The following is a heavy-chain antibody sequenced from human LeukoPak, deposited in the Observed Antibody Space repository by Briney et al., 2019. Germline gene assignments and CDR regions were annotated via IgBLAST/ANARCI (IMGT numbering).Heavy chain of an antibody. Sequence: ASVKVSCKASGYTFTGYYMHWVRQAPGQGLEWMGWINPNSGGTNYAQKFQGRVTMTWDTSISTAYMELSRLRSDDTAVYYCARVAVCTSCYTEHFDYWGQGTLVTVSS. CDR1: GYTFTGYY. V-gene: IGHV1-2*02. CDR3: ARVAVCTSCYTEHFDY. D-gene: IGHD2-2*02. J-gene: IGHJ4*02. CDR2: INPNSGGT.